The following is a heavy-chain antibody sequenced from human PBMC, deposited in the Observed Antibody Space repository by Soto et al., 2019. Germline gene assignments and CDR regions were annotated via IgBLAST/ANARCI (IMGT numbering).Heavy chain of an antibody. Sequence: PSETLSLTCTVSGGSVSSGSYYWSWIRQPPGKGLEWIGYIYYSGSTNYNHSLKSRVTISVDTSKNQFSLKLSSVTAADTAVYYFASYYYDSSGYYRPKTSFDYWGQGTLVTVSS. CDR1: GGSVSSGSYY. CDR2: IYYSGST. CDR3: ASYYYDSSGYYRPKTSFDY. V-gene: IGHV4-61*01. J-gene: IGHJ4*02. D-gene: IGHD3-22*01.